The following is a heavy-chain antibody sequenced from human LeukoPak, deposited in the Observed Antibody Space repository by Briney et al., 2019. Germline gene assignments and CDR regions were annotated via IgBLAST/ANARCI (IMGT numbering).Heavy chain of an antibody. Sequence: GGSLRLSCAASGFTFSSYAMHWVRQAPGKGLEYVSAISSNGGSTYYANSVKGRFTIPRDNSKNTLYLQMGSLRAEDMAVYYCARSRYYYYYYMDVWGKGTTVTVSS. J-gene: IGHJ6*03. CDR2: ISSNGGST. CDR1: GFTFSSYA. CDR3: ARSRYYYYYYMDV. V-gene: IGHV3-64*01.